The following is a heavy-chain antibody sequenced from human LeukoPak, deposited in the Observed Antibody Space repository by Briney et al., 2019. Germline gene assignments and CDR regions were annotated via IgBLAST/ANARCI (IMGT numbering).Heavy chain of an antibody. V-gene: IGHV4-59*01. CDR2: IYYSGNT. J-gene: IGHJ4*02. D-gene: IGHD2-2*01. Sequence: SETLSLTYTVSGGSISSNYWSWIRQPPGKGLEWIGYIYYSGNTNYNSSLKSRVTISVDTSKNQFSLKLSSVTAADTAVYYCARISPDCSSTSCYDFDYWGQGTLVTVSS. CDR1: GGSISSNY. CDR3: ARISPDCSSTSCYDFDY.